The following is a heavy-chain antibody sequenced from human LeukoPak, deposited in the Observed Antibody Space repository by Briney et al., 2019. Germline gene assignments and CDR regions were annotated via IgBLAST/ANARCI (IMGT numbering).Heavy chain of an antibody. D-gene: IGHD7-27*01. CDR3: ASERTGATRPLDY. CDR2: INHSGST. V-gene: IGHV4-34*01. J-gene: IGHJ4*02. Sequence: SETLSLTCAVYGGSFSGYYWSWIRQPPGKGLEWIGEINHSGSTNYNPSLKSRVTISVDTSKNQFSLKLSSVTAADTAVYYCASERTGATRPLDYWGQGTLVTVSS. CDR1: GGSFSGYY.